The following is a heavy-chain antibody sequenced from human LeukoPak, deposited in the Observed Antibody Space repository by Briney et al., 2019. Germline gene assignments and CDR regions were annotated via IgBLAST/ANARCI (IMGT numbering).Heavy chain of an antibody. J-gene: IGHJ6*02. CDR2: IIPIFGIA. CDR3: ARTPNYYDSSGYYSRAYYYYGMDV. D-gene: IGHD3-22*01. V-gene: IGHV1-69*04. CDR1: GGTFSSYA. Sequence: SVKVSCKASGGTFSSYAISWVRQAPGQGLEWMGRIIPIFGIANYAQKFQGRVTITADKSTSAAYMELSSLRSEDTAVYYCARTPNYYDSSGYYSRAYYYYGMDVWGQGTTVTVSS.